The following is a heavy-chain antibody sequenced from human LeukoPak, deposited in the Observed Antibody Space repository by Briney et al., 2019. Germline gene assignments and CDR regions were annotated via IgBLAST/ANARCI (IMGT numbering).Heavy chain of an antibody. Sequence: ASVNVSCKASGYTFTIYYMHWVRQAPGQGLEWMWKSNPSGGSTNYSQKSQGRVTMITVTSTSTVYMELSSLRSEDTAVYYCARVVGGIVPGGRDAFDIWGQGTMVTVSS. CDR1: GYTFTIYY. V-gene: IGHV1-46*01. CDR2: SNPSGGST. J-gene: IGHJ3*02. CDR3: ARVVGGIVPGGRDAFDI. D-gene: IGHD2-2*01.